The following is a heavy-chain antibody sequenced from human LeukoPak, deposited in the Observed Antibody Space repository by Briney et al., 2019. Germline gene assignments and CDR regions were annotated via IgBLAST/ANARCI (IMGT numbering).Heavy chain of an antibody. Sequence: ASVKVSCKASGYTFTSYGISWVRQAPGQGLEWMGWISAYNGNTNYAQKLQGRVTMTTDTSTSTAYMELRSLRSDDTAVYYCARDRYCTNGVCYNLFDYWGQGTLVTVSS. V-gene: IGHV1-18*01. CDR3: ARDRYCTNGVCYNLFDY. CDR1: GYTFTSYG. D-gene: IGHD2-8*01. CDR2: ISAYNGNT. J-gene: IGHJ4*02.